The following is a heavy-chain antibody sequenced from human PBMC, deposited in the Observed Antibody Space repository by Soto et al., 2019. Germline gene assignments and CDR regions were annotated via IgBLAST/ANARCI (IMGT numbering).Heavy chain of an antibody. V-gene: IGHV1-69*13. J-gene: IGHJ5*02. CDR1: GGTFSSYT. CDR3: VRAGYCSGGSCSSDWSER. Sequence: SVKVSCKASGGTFSSYTISWVRQAPGQGLEWMGGIIPIFGTAKYAQKFQGRVTITADESTSTAYMDLSSLRSEDTAVYYCVRAGYCSGGSCSSDWSERWGQGTLVTVS. D-gene: IGHD2-15*01. CDR2: IIPIFGTA.